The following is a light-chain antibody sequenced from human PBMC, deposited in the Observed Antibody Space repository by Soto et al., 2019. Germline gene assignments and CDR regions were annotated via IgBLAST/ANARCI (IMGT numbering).Light chain of an antibody. J-gene: IGKJ1*01. CDR1: QSLNARY. Sequence: EIVLTQSPGTLSLSPGERATLSCRASQSLNARYLAWYQVKPGQAPRLLFYGASSRATGIQDRFIGSGSGTDFTLTITGLEPEDFAVYYCQQFHISRTYGQGTKVEIK. CDR3: QQFHISRT. V-gene: IGKV3-20*01. CDR2: GAS.